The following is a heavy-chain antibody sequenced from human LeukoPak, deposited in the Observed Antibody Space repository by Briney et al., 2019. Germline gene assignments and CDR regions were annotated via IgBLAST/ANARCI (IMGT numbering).Heavy chain of an antibody. Sequence: PSETLSLTCTVSGGSISSGGYYWSWIRQSPGKGLEWIGYIYHSGTTYYNPSLKSRVTISVDRFENQFSLKLSSVTAADTAVYYCARDPMVRGVPRRGGGPYYYYYMDVWGKGTTVTVSS. V-gene: IGHV4-30-2*06. CDR3: ARDPMVRGVPRRGGGPYYYYYMDV. J-gene: IGHJ6*03. CDR1: GGSISSGGYY. CDR2: IYHSGTT. D-gene: IGHD3-10*01.